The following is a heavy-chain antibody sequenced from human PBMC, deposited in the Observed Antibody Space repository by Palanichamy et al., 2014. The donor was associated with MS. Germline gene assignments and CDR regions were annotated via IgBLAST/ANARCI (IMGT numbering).Heavy chain of an antibody. V-gene: IGHV3-23*01. CDR2: ISGSGGST. CDR3: ATAWRPTLWVY. J-gene: IGHJ4*02. Sequence: EVQLLESGGGLIQPGGSLRLSCAASGFTFSSYAMSWVRQASREGGWSGASAISGSGGSTYYADSVKGRFTVFRDNSKNRLYLQMNSLRAEDTAVYYCATAWRPTLWVYWGQGTLVTVSS. CDR1: GFTFSSYA. D-gene: IGHD3-16*01.